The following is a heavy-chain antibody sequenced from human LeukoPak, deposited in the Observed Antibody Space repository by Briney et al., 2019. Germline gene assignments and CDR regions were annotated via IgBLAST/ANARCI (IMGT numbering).Heavy chain of an antibody. CDR2: INHSGST. Sequence: SKTLSLTCGVYGGSFSGYYWSWIRQPPGKGLEWIGEINHSGSTNYNPSLKSRVTISVDASKNQFSLKLSSVTAADTAVYYCARSGSGYLRYYFDYWGQGTLVTVSS. CDR3: ARSGSGYLRYYFDY. CDR1: GGSFSGYY. D-gene: IGHD5-12*01. J-gene: IGHJ4*02. V-gene: IGHV4-34*01.